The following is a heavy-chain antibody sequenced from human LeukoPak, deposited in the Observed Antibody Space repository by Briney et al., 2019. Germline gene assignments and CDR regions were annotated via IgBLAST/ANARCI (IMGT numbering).Heavy chain of an antibody. D-gene: IGHD4-17*01. CDR3: ARSKEKRTTVTTPPFLDY. V-gene: IGHV1-2*02. CDR1: GYTLTGYY. CDR2: INPNSGGT. J-gene: IGHJ4*02. Sequence: GASVKVSCKASGYTLTGYYMHWVRQAPGQGLEWMGWINPNSGGTNYAQKFQGRVTMTRDTSISTAYMELSRLRSDDTAVYYCARSKEKRTTVTTPPFLDYWGQGTLVTVSS.